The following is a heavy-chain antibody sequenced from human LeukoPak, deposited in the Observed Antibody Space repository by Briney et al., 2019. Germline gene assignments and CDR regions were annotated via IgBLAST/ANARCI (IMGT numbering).Heavy chain of an antibody. CDR1: GGTFSSYA. Sequence: SVKVSCKASGGTFSSYAISWVRQAPGQGLEWMGRIIPILGIANYAQKFQGRVTITADKSTSTAYMELSRLRSEDTAVYYCARSRRDGYNLRYNWFDPWGQGTLVTVSS. J-gene: IGHJ5*02. V-gene: IGHV1-69*04. D-gene: IGHD5-24*01. CDR3: ARSRRDGYNLRYNWFDP. CDR2: IIPILGIA.